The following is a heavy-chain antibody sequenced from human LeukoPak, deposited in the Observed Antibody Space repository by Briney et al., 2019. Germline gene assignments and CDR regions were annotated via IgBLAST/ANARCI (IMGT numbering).Heavy chain of an antibody. Sequence: PGGSLRLSCAASGFTFRSYAMHWVRQAPGKGLEWVAVMSSDGTNTYYAASVKGRFTISRDISKNTLYLQMNSLRAEDTAVYYCAREVSVVRGVNWGQGTLVTVSS. CDR1: GFTFRSYA. CDR2: MSSDGTNT. D-gene: IGHD3-10*01. V-gene: IGHV3-30-3*01. J-gene: IGHJ4*02. CDR3: AREVSVVRGVN.